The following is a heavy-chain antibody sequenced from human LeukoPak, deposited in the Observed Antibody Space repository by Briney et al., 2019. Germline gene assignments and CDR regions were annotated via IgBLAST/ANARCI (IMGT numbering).Heavy chain of an antibody. CDR2: ISGSGGST. V-gene: IGHV3-23*01. CDR1: GFTFSSYA. CDR3: AKDPLSSGWYSGWFDP. J-gene: IGHJ5*02. Sequence: PGGSLRLSCAASGFTFSSYAMSWVRRAPGKGLEWVSAISGSGGSTYYADSVKGRFTISRDNSKNTLYLQMNSLRAEDTAVYYCAKDPLSSGWYSGWFDPWGQGTLVTVSS. D-gene: IGHD6-19*01.